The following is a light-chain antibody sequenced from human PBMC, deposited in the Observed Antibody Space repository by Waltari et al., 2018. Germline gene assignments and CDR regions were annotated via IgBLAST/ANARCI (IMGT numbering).Light chain of an antibody. CDR3: MQGTHWPYT. CDR1: QGLVYRDGNTY. J-gene: IGKJ2*01. CDR2: KIS. Sequence: DVVMTQSPLSLPVTLGQPASISCRSSQGLVYRDGNTYLNWFHQRPGQSPRRLIYKISNRDSGVPDRISGSGSGTDFTLKISRVEAEDVGVYYCMQGTHWPYTFGQGTKLEIK. V-gene: IGKV2-30*01.